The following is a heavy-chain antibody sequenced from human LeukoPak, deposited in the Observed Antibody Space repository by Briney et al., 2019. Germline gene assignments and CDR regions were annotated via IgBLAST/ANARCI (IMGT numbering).Heavy chain of an antibody. Sequence: GGSLRLSCAASGFTFDDYAMPWVRQAPGKGLEWVSGISWNSGSIGYADSVKGRFTISRDNAKNSLYLQMNSLRAEDTALYYCAKDTSMAGYSYYFDYWGQGTLVTVSS. CDR1: GFTFDDYA. CDR3: AKDTSMAGYSYYFDY. D-gene: IGHD2-21*01. CDR2: ISWNSGSI. V-gene: IGHV3-9*01. J-gene: IGHJ4*02.